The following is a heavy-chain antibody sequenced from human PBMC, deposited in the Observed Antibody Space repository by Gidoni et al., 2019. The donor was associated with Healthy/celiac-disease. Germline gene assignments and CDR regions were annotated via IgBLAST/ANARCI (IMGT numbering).Heavy chain of an antibody. D-gene: IGHD2-15*01. J-gene: IGHJ6*02. CDR2: ISYDGSNK. CDR1: GFTFSSYG. V-gene: IGHV3-30*18. CDR3: AKDKGKYCSGGSCYLGMDV. Sequence: QVPLVESGGGVVQPGRSLRLSCAASGFTFSSYGMPWVRQAPGKGLEWVAVISYDGSNKYYADSVKGRFTISRDNSKNTLYLQMNSLRAEDTAVYYCAKDKGKYCSGGSCYLGMDVWGQGTTVTVSS.